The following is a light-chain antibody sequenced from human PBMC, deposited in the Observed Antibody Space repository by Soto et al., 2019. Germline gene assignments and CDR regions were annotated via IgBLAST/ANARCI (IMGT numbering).Light chain of an antibody. CDR3: QQHGSSPIT. CDR1: RSVTNNY. J-gene: IGKJ5*01. Sequence: GLTQSPATLTLSPGERATLSCRASRSVTNNYLAWHQQKPGQTPRLLIYGASSRATGIPDRFSGSGSGTDFTLTISRLEPEDFAVYYCQQHGSSPITFGQGTRLEIK. CDR2: GAS. V-gene: IGKV3-20*01.